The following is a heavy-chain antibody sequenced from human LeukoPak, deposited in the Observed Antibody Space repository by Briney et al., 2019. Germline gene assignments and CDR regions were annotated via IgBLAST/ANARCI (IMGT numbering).Heavy chain of an antibody. CDR1: GFTFSSYG. Sequence: GGSLGLSCAASGFTFSSYGMHWVRQAPGKGLEWVAVISYDGSNKYYADSVKGRFTISRDNSKNTLYLQMNSLRAEDTAVYYCAKEKYSSGWYLDHWGQGTLVTVSS. CDR3: AKEKYSSGWYLDH. V-gene: IGHV3-30*18. J-gene: IGHJ4*02. CDR2: ISYDGSNK. D-gene: IGHD6-19*01.